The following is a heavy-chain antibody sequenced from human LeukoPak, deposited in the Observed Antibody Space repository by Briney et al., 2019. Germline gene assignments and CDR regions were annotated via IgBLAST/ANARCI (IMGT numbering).Heavy chain of an antibody. V-gene: IGHV3-30*18. Sequence: QTGGSLRLSCAASGFTFSSYGMHWVRQAPGKGLEWVAVISYDGSNKYYADSVKGRFTISRDNSKNTLYLQMNSLRAEDTAVYYCAKEGRLYDFWSGFGSGPDYYYYMDVWGKGTTVTVSS. CDR1: GFTFSSYG. CDR2: ISYDGSNK. D-gene: IGHD3-3*01. CDR3: AKEGRLYDFWSGFGSGPDYYYYMDV. J-gene: IGHJ6*03.